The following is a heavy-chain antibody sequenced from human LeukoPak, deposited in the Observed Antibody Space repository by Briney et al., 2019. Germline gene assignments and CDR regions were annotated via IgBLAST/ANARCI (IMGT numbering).Heavy chain of an antibody. CDR2: INHSGST. D-gene: IGHD3-10*01. V-gene: IGHV4-34*01. CDR1: GGSFSGYY. J-gene: IGHJ4*02. Sequence: SETLSLTCAVYGGSFSGYYWSWVRQPPGKGLEWIGDINHSGSTYYNPSLKSRVTISVDTSKNQFSLKLSSVTAADTAVYYCARVVVVRGPPYFDYWGQGTLVTVSS. CDR3: ARVVVVRGPPYFDY.